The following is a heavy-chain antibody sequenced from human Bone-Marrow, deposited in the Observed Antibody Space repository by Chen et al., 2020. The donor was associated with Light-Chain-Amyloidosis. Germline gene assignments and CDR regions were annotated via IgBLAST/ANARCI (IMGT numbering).Heavy chain of an antibody. D-gene: IGHD5-12*01. CDR2: IYPDDSDA. CDR3: ARRRDGYNFDY. J-gene: IGHJ4*02. CDR1: GYTFPNYW. V-gene: IGHV5-51*01. Sequence: EVQLEXXGPEVKKPGESLKISCKGSGYTFPNYWIGWVRQMPGKGLEWMGVIYPDDSDARYSPSFEGQVTISADKSITTAYLQWRSLKASDTAMYYCARRRDGYNFDYWGQGTLVTVSS.